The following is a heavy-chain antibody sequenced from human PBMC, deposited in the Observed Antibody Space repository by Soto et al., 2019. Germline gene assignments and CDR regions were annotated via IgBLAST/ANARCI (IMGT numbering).Heavy chain of an antibody. V-gene: IGHV5-51*01. J-gene: IGHJ4*02. CDR2: IYPDDSDT. Sequence: PGESLKISCKGSGYTFSVYWIGRGRQMPGKGLEWMGNIYPDDSDTSNNPSFDGRVTVSADKYNNTAFLQWSSLEASDTGIYYCVRQLGNSAMLIIDSWGQGTPVTVSS. CDR1: GYTFSVYW. CDR3: VRQLGNSAMLIIDS. D-gene: IGHD3-16*01.